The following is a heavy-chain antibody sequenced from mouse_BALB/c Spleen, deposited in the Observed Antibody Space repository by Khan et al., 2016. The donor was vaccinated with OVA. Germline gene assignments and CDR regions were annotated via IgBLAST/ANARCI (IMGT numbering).Heavy chain of an antibody. V-gene: IGHV1-7*01. CDR2: INPSTGYT. J-gene: IGHJ1*01. D-gene: IGHD1-1*01. CDR3: ANDYGSSWYGDG. CDR1: GYTFTSYW. Sequence: VQLQQSGAELAKPGASVKMSCKASGYTFTSYWMHWVKQRPGQGLEWIGYINPSTGYTEYNQKFKDKATLTADKSSSTAYMQLSSLTSEDSAVYYCANDYGSSWYGDGWGAGTTVTVSS.